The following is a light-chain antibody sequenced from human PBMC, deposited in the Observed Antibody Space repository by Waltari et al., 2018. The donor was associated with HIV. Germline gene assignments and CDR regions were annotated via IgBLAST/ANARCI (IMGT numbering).Light chain of an antibody. V-gene: IGKV3-20*01. J-gene: IGKJ1*01. Sequence: EIVLTQSPGTLSFSPGERATLSCRASQSIISNYLAWYQQKPGQAPRLLIYGVSSRATGIPDRFSGSGSVTDFTLTISRLEPEDFAVYYCQQYGDSPWTYGQGTKVQIK. CDR2: GVS. CDR1: QSIISNY. CDR3: QQYGDSPWT.